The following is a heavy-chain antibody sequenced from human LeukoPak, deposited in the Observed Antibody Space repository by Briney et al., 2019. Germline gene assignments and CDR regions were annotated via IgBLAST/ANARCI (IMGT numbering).Heavy chain of an antibody. CDR3: ATTGSGYNWSHGMDV. CDR1: GGTFSSYA. V-gene: IGHV1-69*01. J-gene: IGHJ6*04. Sequence: ASVKVSCKASGGTFSSYAISWVRQAPGQGLEWMGGIIPIFGTANYAQKFQGRVTITADESTSTAYMELSSLRSEDTAVYYCATTGSGYNWSHGMDVWGKGTTVTVSS. D-gene: IGHD5-24*01. CDR2: IIPIFGTA.